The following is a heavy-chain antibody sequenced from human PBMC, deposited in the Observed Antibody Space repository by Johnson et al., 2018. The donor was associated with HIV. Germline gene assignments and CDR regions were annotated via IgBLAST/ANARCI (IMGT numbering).Heavy chain of an antibody. CDR2: ISYDGSNK. Sequence: QVQLVESGGGVVQPGASLRLSCAASGFTFSSYAMHWVRQAPGKGLEWVGVISYDGSNKYYADSVKGRSTISRDNSTNTLYLQLNSLRAEDTAGFYCEKGSCPGGVCRYLSGAFDIWGQGTMVTVSS. CDR1: GFTFSSYA. D-gene: IGHD2-8*02. V-gene: IGHV3-30-3*02. CDR3: EKGSCPGGVCRYLSGAFDI. J-gene: IGHJ3*02.